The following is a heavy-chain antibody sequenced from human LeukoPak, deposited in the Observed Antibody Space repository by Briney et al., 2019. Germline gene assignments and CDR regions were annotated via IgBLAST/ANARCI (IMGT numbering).Heavy chain of an antibody. J-gene: IGHJ4*02. V-gene: IGHV3-23*01. CDR2: ISSSGDRT. CDR3: AKTTTGYSSGRYPGWPVDY. Sequence: GGSLRLSCVASGFPVSSFGISWIRQAPGKGLEWVSVISSSGDRTHYADSVKGRFTISRDNSMNTIYLQMNSLRAEDTAVYYCAKTTTGYSSGRYPGWPVDYWGQGTLVTVSS. CDR1: GFPVSSFG. D-gene: IGHD6-19*01.